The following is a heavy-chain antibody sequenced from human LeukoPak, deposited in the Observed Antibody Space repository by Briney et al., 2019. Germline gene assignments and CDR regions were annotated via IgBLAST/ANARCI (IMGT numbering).Heavy chain of an antibody. J-gene: IGHJ4*02. V-gene: IGHV3-30-3*01. D-gene: IGHD7-27*01. Sequence: GGSLRLSFAASGFTFSSYAMHWVRQAPGKGLEWVAVISYDGSNKYYADSVKGRFTISRDNAKNTLYLQMNSLRAEDTAVYYCVRDGLGTSPYDCWGQGTLVTVSS. CDR3: VRDGLGTSPYDC. CDR1: GFTFSSYA. CDR2: ISYDGSNK.